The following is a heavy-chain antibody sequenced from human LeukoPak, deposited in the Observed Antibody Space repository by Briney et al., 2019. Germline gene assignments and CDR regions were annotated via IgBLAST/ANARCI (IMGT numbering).Heavy chain of an antibody. CDR3: ASSGYYLAHFDY. CDR2: IYYSGST. Sequence: PSETLSLTCTVSGGSISSYYWSWLRQPPGKGLEWIGYIYYSGSTNYNPSLKSRVTILVDTSKNQFSLKLSSVTAADTAVYYCASSGYYLAHFDYWGQGTLVTVSS. CDR1: GGSISSYY. J-gene: IGHJ4*02. D-gene: IGHD3-22*01. V-gene: IGHV4-59*01.